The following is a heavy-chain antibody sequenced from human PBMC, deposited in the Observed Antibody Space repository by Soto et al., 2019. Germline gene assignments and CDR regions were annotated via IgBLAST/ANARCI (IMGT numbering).Heavy chain of an antibody. Sequence: PSETLSLTCTVSGGSISSYYWSWIRQPPGKGLEWIGYIYYSGSTNYNPSLKSRVTISVDTSKNQFSLKLSSVTAADTAVYYCASSLRYFDWLFSFYWFDPWGQGTLVTVPS. CDR3: ASSLRYFDWLFSFYWFDP. J-gene: IGHJ5*02. CDR1: GGSISSYY. V-gene: IGHV4-59*08. CDR2: IYYSGST. D-gene: IGHD3-9*01.